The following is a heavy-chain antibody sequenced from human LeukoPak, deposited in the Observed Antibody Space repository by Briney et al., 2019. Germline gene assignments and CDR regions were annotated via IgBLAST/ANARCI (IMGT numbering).Heavy chain of an antibody. D-gene: IGHD6-19*01. J-gene: IGHJ4*02. V-gene: IGHV3-23*01. CDR3: AKGLGSGWVFDY. CDR1: GLPLSSYP. CDR2: LSDSDGST. Sequence: SGGSLTLSCAASGLPLSSYPLSWVPPAKGKGREGVSDLSDSDGSTYYADPVKGRFTISRDNSKSTLYLQMNSLRAEDTAVYYCAKGLGSGWVFDYWGQGTLVTVSS.